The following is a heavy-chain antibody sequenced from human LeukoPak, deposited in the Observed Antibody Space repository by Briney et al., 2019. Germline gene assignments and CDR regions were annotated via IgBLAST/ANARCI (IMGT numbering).Heavy chain of an antibody. CDR3: AREKLGGSYGN. CDR1: GFTFSSYW. V-gene: IGHV3-7*01. Sequence: AGSLSLSCAASGFTFSSYWMSWVRQAPGKGLEWVANIKQDGSEKYYVDSVKGRFTISRDNAKNSLYLQMNSLRAEDTAVYYCAREKLGGSYGNWGQGTLVTVSS. D-gene: IGHD1-26*01. J-gene: IGHJ4*02. CDR2: IKQDGSEK.